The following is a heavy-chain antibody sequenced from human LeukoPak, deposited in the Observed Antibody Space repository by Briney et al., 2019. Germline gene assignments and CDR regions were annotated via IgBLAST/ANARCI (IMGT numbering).Heavy chain of an antibody. CDR3: ALFGSGSFPTPWYFDY. Sequence: PSETLSLTCAVSGSSISSGYYWGWIRQPPGKGLEWIGSIYHTGNTYYNPSLKSRVSMSVDTSKNHFSLKLSSVTATDTAVYYRALFGSGSFPTPWYFDYWGQGTLVTVSS. V-gene: IGHV4-38-2*01. D-gene: IGHD3-10*01. CDR1: GSSISSGYY. J-gene: IGHJ4*02. CDR2: IYHTGNT.